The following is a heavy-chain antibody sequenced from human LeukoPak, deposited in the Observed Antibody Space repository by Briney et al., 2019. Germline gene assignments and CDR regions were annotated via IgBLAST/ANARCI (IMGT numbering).Heavy chain of an antibody. V-gene: IGHV1-2*02. CDR1: GYTFTGYY. J-gene: IGHJ4*02. Sequence: WASVKVSCKASGYTFTGYYMHWVRQAPGQGLEWMGWINPNSGGTNYAQKFQGRVTMTEDTSTDTAYMELSSLRSEDTAVYYCATDWSGRYDFDYWGQGTLVTVSS. CDR2: INPNSGGT. CDR3: ATDWSGRYDFDY. D-gene: IGHD3-10*01.